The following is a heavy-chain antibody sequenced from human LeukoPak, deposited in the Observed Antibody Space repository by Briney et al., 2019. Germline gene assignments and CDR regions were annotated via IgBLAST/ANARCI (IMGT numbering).Heavy chain of an antibody. CDR1: GGSISSGDYY. J-gene: IGHJ4*02. Sequence: SETLSLTCTVSGGSISSGDYYWTWIRQPPGKGLEWIGYIYYSGSTYYNPSLKSRLTISVDTSKNQFSLRLSSVTAADTAVYYCARYYCGATNCPGIDYWGQGTLVTVSS. CDR2: IYYSGST. D-gene: IGHD2-21*01. V-gene: IGHV4-30-4*02. CDR3: ARYYCGATNCPGIDY.